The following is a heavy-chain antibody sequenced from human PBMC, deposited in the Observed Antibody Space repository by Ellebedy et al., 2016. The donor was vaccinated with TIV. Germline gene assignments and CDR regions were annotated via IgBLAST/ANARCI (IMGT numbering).Heavy chain of an antibody. CDR1: GFTFSDYY. Sequence: GESLKIFXAASGFTFSDYYMSWIRQAPGKGLEWVSYISSSSSYTNYADSVKGRFTISRDNSKNTLYLQMNSLRAEDTAVYYCAREAREVGANGYYYYYYGMDVWGQGTTVTVSS. J-gene: IGHJ6*02. CDR3: AREAREVGANGYYYYYYGMDV. CDR2: ISSSSSYT. D-gene: IGHD1-26*01. V-gene: IGHV3-11*06.